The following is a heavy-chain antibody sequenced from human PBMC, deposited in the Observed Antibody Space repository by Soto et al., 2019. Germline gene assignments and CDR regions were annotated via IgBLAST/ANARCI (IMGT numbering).Heavy chain of an antibody. Sequence: SETLSLTCTVSGGSISSYYWSWIRQPPGKGLEWIGYIYYSGSTNYNPSLKSRVTISVDTSKNQFSLKLSSVTAADTAVYYCARDSRDGYNIAYNWFDPWGQGTLVTVSS. CDR2: IYYSGST. CDR1: GGSISSYY. V-gene: IGHV4-59*01. D-gene: IGHD5-12*01. CDR3: ARDSRDGYNIAYNWFDP. J-gene: IGHJ5*02.